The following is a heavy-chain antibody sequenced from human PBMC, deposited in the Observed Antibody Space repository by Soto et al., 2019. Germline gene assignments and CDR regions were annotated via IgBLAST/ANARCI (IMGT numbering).Heavy chain of an antibody. Sequence: SETLSLTCTVSGGSISSAGYYWSWIRQHPGKGLEWIGYIYYSGSTYYNPSLKSRVTISVDTSKNQFSLKLSSVTAADTAVYYCARDYDFWSGHPPSGMDVWGQGNTVTVSS. CDR1: GGSISSAGYY. CDR3: ARDYDFWSGHPPSGMDV. D-gene: IGHD3-3*01. CDR2: IYYSGST. J-gene: IGHJ6*02. V-gene: IGHV4-31*03.